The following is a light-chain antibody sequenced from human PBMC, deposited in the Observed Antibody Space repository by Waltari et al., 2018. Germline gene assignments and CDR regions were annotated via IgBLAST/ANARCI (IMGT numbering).Light chain of an antibody. J-gene: IGLJ3*02. V-gene: IGLV2-14*01. CDR2: EVT. Sequence: QSALTQPASVSGSPGQSITIPCTGTSSDVGGYNYFSWYQQHPGKAPKFMIYEVTNRPSGVSNRFSGSKSGNTAYLTISGLRAEDEADYHCSSYTSSDTWVFGGGTKVTVL. CDR3: SSYTSSDTWV. CDR1: SSDVGGYNY.